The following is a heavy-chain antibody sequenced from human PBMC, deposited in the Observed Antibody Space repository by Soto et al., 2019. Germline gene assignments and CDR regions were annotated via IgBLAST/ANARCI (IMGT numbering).Heavy chain of an antibody. CDR3: ARDSTAFLFDY. D-gene: IGHD2-2*01. J-gene: IGHJ4*02. CDR1: GDSVRSGRFY. CDR2: IYYTGRT. Sequence: QVQLQESGPGRVKPSETLSLTCSVSGDSVRSGRFYWSWIRQPPGRGLEWIGYIYYTGRTSYNPSSQNRVTISIDTSKNQFSLNLTSVTAADTAVYYCARDSTAFLFDYWGQGALVTVSS. V-gene: IGHV4-61*01.